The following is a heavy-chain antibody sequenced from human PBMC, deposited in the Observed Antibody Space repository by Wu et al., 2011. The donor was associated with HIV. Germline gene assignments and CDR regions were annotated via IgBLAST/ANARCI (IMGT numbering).Heavy chain of an antibody. Sequence: QVQLVQSGAEVKKPGSSVKVSCKTSGGTFSSCAISWVRQAPGQGLEWMGGIIPMFGTANYAQKFQGRVTITADKSTSTAYMELSSLRSEDTAVYYCARDTNYTLAYCYMDVWGIGTTVLVSS. CDR3: ARDTNYTLAYCYMDV. J-gene: IGHJ6*03. CDR1: GGTFSSCA. D-gene: IGHD2-2*02. CDR2: IIPMFGTA. V-gene: IGHV1-69*14.